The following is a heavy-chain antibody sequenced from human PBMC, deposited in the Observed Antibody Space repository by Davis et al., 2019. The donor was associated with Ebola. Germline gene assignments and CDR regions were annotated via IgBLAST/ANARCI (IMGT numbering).Heavy chain of an antibody. CDR2: ISDSSTTI. V-gene: IGHV3-48*01. Sequence: GESLKISCAASGFTFSTYSMNWVRQAPGKGLEWVSYISDSSTTIYYADSVKGRFTISRDNAKNSLYLQMNSLRAEDTAVYYCARDEAITVAGSINWYFDLWGRGTLVPVSS. J-gene: IGHJ2*01. D-gene: IGHD6-19*01. CDR3: ARDEAITVAGSINWYFDL. CDR1: GFTFSTYS.